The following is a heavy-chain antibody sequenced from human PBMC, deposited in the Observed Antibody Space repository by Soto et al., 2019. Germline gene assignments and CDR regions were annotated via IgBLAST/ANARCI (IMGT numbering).Heavy chain of an antibody. D-gene: IGHD6-19*01. CDR2: IYWDDDK. CDR1: GFSLSTSGVG. V-gene: IGHV2-5*02. Sequence: QITLKESGPTLVKPTQTLTLTCTFSGFSLSTSGVGVGWIRQPPGKALEWLALIYWDDDKRYSPSLKSRLTITKDTSKNQVVLTMTNMDPVDTATYYCAHRRIAVAETYFDYWGQGTLVTVSS. CDR3: AHRRIAVAETYFDY. J-gene: IGHJ4*02.